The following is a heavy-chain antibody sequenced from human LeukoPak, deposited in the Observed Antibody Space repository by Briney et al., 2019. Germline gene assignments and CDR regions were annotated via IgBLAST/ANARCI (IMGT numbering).Heavy chain of an antibody. CDR1: GFTFSDYY. CDR2: ISSSGSTI. D-gene: IGHD3-9*01. Sequence: KPGGSLRLSCAASGFTFSDYYMSWIRQAPGKGLEWVSYISSSGSTIYYADSVKGRFTISRDNAKNSLYLQMNSLRAEDTAVYYCARDGTPDRITLFSHYFDSWGQGTLVTVSS. CDR3: ARDGTPDRITLFSHYFDS. V-gene: IGHV3-11*04. J-gene: IGHJ4*02.